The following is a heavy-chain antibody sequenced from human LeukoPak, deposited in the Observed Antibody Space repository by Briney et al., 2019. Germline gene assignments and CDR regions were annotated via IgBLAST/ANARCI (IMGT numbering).Heavy chain of an antibody. V-gene: IGHV3-11*04. D-gene: IGHD6-13*01. J-gene: IGHJ4*02. CDR2: ISSSGNST. Sequence: PGGSLRLSCAASGFTFSDYYMSWIRQAPGKGLEWVSYISSSGNSTYCSDSVRGRFTISRDNAKNSLHLQMNSLRAEDTAVYYCARDGGSSWHFDYWGQGTLATVSS. CDR3: ARDGGSSWHFDY. CDR1: GFTFSDYY.